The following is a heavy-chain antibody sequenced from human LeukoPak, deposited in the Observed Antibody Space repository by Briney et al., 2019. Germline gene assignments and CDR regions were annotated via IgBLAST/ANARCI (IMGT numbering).Heavy chain of an antibody. CDR3: VRDLPHFDWPDREGLVDF. J-gene: IGHJ4*02. D-gene: IGHD3-9*01. CDR1: GFTFSSYA. V-gene: IGHV3-30-3*01. Sequence: GGSLRLSCAASGFTFSSYAMHWVRQAPGKGLEWVAVISYDGSNKYYADSVKGRFTISRDNSKNTLYLQMNSLRAEDTAVYYCVRDLPHFDWPDREGLVDFWGQGTLVTVSS. CDR2: ISYDGSNK.